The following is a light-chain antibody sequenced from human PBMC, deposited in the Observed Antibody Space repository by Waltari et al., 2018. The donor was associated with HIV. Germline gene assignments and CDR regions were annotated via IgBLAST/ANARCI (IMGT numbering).Light chain of an antibody. CDR2: SNN. J-gene: IGLJ3*02. V-gene: IGLV1-44*01. CDR3: AARDDSLNVWV. CDR1: TSKAASHP. Sequence: QSFLTQPPYASGTPGGRVVISCSGNTSKAASHPANWYRQVPGTAPKLLMFSNNQRPSGVTDRFSGSKSGTSASLAIKGLQSEDEADYYCAARDDSLNVWVFGGGTKLTVL.